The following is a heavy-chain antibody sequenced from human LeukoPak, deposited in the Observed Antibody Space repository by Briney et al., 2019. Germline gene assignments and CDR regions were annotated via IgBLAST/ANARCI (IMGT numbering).Heavy chain of an antibody. V-gene: IGHV3-9*01. D-gene: IGHD6-19*01. CDR2: IGWNSGSI. J-gene: IGHJ4*02. CDR3: AKDERAVAGTGGYFDY. Sequence: GGSLRLSCAASGFTFDDYAMHWVRQAPGKGLEWVSGIGWNSGSIGYAAYVKGRLSVSRDNAKNSLYLQMNSLRAEDTALYYCAKDERAVAGTGGYFDYWGQGTLVTVSS. CDR1: GFTFDDYA.